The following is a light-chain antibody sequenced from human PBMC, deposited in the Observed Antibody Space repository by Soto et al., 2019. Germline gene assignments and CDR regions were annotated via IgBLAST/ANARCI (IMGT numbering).Light chain of an antibody. CDR2: EVS. CDR1: SSDVGGYNY. J-gene: IGLJ2*01. V-gene: IGLV2-8*01. CDR3: SSYAGTNIV. Sequence: QSVLTQPPSASGSPGQSVTISCTGTSSDVGGYNYVSWYQQHPGKAPKLMIYEVSKRPSGVPDRFSGSKSGNTASLTVSGLQAEDEADYYCSSYAGTNIVFGGGTKVTLL.